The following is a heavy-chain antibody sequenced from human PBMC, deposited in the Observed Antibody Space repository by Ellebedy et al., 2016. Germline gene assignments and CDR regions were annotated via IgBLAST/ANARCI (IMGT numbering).Heavy chain of an antibody. CDR1: GFTFSTYA. V-gene: IGHV3-33*01. Sequence: GESLKISCAVSGFTFSTYAMHWVRQAPGKGLEWVALIWYDGSNKYYGDSVKGRFTISRDNSKNTLYLQMNSLRAEDTAVYYCARAADLVGASSLDYWGQGTLVTVSS. D-gene: IGHD1-26*01. CDR3: ARAADLVGASSLDY. J-gene: IGHJ4*02. CDR2: IWYDGSNK.